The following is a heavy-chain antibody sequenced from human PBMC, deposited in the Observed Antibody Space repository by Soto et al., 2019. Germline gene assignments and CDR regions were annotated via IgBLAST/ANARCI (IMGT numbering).Heavy chain of an antibody. J-gene: IGHJ6*02. CDR2: TYYRSRWSF. D-gene: IGHD2-21*02. V-gene: IGHV6-1*01. CDR1: GDSVSINTGA. CDR3: AGVTALRGMDV. Sequence: SQPLSLTCDISGDSVSINTGAWNWIRQSPSRGLEWLGRTYYRSRWSFYYAVSVKSRLTIDPDKSKNQFSLNLDSLTPEDTAVYYCAGVTALRGMDVWGEGSPVNLS.